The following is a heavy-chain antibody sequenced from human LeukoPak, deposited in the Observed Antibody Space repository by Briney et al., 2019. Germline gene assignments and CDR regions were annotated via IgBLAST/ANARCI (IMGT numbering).Heavy chain of an antibody. V-gene: IGHV3-66*01. CDR3: ARDPSLAN. J-gene: IGHJ4*02. Sequence: GGSLRLSCAASGLTVSSNYMSWVRQAPGKGLDWVSVIYTGGSTYYADSVKGRFIISRDNSKNTLYLQMNSLRAEDTAVYYCARDPSLANWGQGTLVTVSS. D-gene: IGHD6-13*01. CDR1: GLTVSSNY. CDR2: IYTGGST.